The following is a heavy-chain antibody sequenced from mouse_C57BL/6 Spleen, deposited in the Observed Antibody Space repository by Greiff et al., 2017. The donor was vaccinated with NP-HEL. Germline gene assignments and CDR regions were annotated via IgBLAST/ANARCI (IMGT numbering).Heavy chain of an antibody. J-gene: IGHJ2*01. CDR2: ISDGGSYT. D-gene: IGHD2-5*01. V-gene: IGHV5-4*01. CDR3: ARDNYSNYYFDY. CDR1: GFTFSSYA. Sequence: EVKLVESGGGLVKPGGSLKLSCAASGFTFSSYAMSWVRQTPEKRLEWVATISDGGSYTYYPDNVKGRFTISRDNAKNNLYLQMSHLKSDDTAMYYCARDNYSNYYFDYWGQGTTLTVSS.